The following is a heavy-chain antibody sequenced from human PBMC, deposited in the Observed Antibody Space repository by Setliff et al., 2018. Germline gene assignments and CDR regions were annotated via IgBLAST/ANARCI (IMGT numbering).Heavy chain of an antibody. J-gene: IGHJ4*02. V-gene: IGHV4-4*08. CDR3: ASCRYQVPYNY. CDR1: GGPISSYF. D-gene: IGHD2-2*01. CDR2: IYHDGND. Sequence: PSETLSLTCTVSGGPISSYFWSWIRQPPGKGLEWIGEIYHDGNDKYTPSVHYSPSLKSRVSISVDTSKNQFSLKLNSVNAADTGVYYCASCRYQVPYNYWGQGTLVTVSS.